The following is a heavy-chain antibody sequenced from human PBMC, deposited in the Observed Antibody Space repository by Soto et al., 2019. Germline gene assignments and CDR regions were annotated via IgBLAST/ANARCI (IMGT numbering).Heavy chain of an antibody. D-gene: IGHD1-26*01. J-gene: IGHJ3*01. Sequence: QVQLVQSGAEVKKPGASVRVSCKTSGYTFINYGIHWVRQAPGQGLEWMGWLSAYNGDTSSSETLQDRFTMTTDTSTNTGHMALRTLAYYDTAVFYCARGSARVGCAEGLDVWGQGTMVIVSS. V-gene: IGHV1-18*01. CDR3: ARGSARVGCAEGLDV. CDR1: GYTFINYG. CDR2: LSAYNGDT.